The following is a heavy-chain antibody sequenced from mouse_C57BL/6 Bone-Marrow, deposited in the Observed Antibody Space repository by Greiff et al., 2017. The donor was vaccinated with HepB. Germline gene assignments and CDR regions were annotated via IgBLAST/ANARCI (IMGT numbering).Heavy chain of an antibody. CDR2: INPSSGYT. CDR1: GYTFTSYT. V-gene: IGHV1-4*01. Sequence: QVQLQQSGADLARPGASVKLSCKASGYTFTSYTMHWVKQRPGQGLEWIGYINPSSGYTKYNQKFKDKATLTADKSSSTAYMQLSSLTSEDTAVYYCARRYYAYYLDYWGRGTTLTVSS. D-gene: IGHD1-1*01. CDR3: ARRYYAYYLDY. J-gene: IGHJ2*01.